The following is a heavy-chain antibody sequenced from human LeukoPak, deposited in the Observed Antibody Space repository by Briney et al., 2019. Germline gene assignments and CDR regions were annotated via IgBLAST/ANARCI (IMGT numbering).Heavy chain of an antibody. CDR1: GFTFSSYW. J-gene: IGHJ4*01. CDR3: ARDKQVGPTLFDY. Sequence: PGGSLRLSCAASGFTFSSYWMSWVRQAPGKGLEWVANIKQDGSEKYYVDSVKGRFTISRDNAKNSLYLQMNSLRAEDTAVFYCARDKQVGPTLFDYWGHGTLVTVSS. CDR2: IKQDGSEK. V-gene: IGHV3-7*01. D-gene: IGHD1-26*01.